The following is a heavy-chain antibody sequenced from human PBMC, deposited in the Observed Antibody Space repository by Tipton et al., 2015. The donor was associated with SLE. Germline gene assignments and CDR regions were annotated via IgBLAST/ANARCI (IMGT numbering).Heavy chain of an antibody. J-gene: IGHJ3*02. CDR1: GGSISTNDY. V-gene: IGHV4-39*01. CDR3: ARQRPQSSGGFDI. Sequence: GLVKPSETLSLTCTVSGGSISTNDYWAWIRQPPGKGLEWIGTIYYSGSAYYSPSLKSRVTIPVDTSKNQFSVKLTSVTAADTAVYYCARQRPQSSGGFDIWGEGTMISVSS. CDR2: IYYSGSA. D-gene: IGHD2-8*02.